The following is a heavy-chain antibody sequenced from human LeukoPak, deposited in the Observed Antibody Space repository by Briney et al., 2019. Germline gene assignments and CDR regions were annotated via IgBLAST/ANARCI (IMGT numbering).Heavy chain of an antibody. V-gene: IGHV3-21*01. Sequence: GGSLRLSCAASGFTFSSYSMNWVRQAPGKGLEWVSSISSSSSYIYYADSVKGRFTISRDNAKNSLYLQMNSLRAEDTAVYYCARFEQRSNWPEDQDYWGQGTLVTVSS. CDR1: GFTFSSYS. CDR2: ISSSSSYI. CDR3: ARFEQRSNWPEDQDY. J-gene: IGHJ4*02. D-gene: IGHD6-13*01.